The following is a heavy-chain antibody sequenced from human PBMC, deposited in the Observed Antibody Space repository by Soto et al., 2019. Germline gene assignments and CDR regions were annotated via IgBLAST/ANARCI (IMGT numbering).Heavy chain of an antibody. J-gene: IGHJ6*02. Sequence: QVQVVQSGVEVRRPGSPVKVSCKASGDTFKNCVISWVRQAPGQGLEWRGGIIPLFGTTDFAQRFQGRLTITTDESTTTAYMELSRLRSEDTATYYCAAELGFGKLSVVWGQGTTVTVSS. D-gene: IGHD3-10*01. V-gene: IGHV1-69*01. CDR3: AAELGFGKLSVV. CDR1: GDTFKNCV. CDR2: IIPLFGTT.